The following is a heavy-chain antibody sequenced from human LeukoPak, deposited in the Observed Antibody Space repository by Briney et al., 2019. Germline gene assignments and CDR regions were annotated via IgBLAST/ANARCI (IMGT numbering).Heavy chain of an antibody. J-gene: IGHJ4*02. D-gene: IGHD2-21*02. CDR2: IYPSDSDT. CDR3: ASCLGGGDCYFYFDY. V-gene: IGHV5-51*01. CDR1: GYSFSTYW. Sequence: GESLKISCKGSGYSFSTYWIGWVRQMPGKGLEWMGIIYPSDSDTRYSPSFQGQVTISADKSISTAYLQWSSLKASDTAMYYCASCLGGGDCYFYFDYWGQGTLVTVSS.